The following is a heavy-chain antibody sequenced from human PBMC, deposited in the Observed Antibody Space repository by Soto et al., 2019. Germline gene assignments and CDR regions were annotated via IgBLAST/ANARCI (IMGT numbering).Heavy chain of an antibody. CDR1: GFTFSSYW. V-gene: IGHV3-74*01. D-gene: IGHD3-3*01. J-gene: IGHJ4*02. CDR2: IKGDGITT. CDR3: ARGAFGAYYFDY. Sequence: EVQLVESGGGLVQPGGSLRLSCAASGFTFSSYWIHWVRQAPGKGLVWVSRIKGDGITTNYADSVKDRVTISRDNAKNTVYLQVNSLRAEDTAVYYCARGAFGAYYFDYWGQGTLVTVSS.